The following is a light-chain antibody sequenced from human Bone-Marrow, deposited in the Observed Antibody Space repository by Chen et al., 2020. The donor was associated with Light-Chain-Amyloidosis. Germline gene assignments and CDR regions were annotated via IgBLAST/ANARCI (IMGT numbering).Light chain of an antibody. CDR1: QSISSW. J-gene: IGKJ1*01. V-gene: IGKV1-5*01. Sequence: DIQMTQSPSTLSASVGDRVTITFRANQSISSWLAWYQQKPGKAPKLLIYDASSLESGVPSRFSGSGSGTEFTLTISSLQPDDFATYYCQQYNSYPWTFGQGTKVEIK. CDR2: DAS. CDR3: QQYNSYPWT.